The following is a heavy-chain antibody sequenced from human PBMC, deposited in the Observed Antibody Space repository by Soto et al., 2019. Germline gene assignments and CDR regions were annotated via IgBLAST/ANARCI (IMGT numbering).Heavy chain of an antibody. CDR1: GFTFSTAW. Sequence: GGSLRLSCAASGFTFSTAWINWVRQAPGKGLEWVGRIKSQVNGGTPDFAAPVRGRFAISRDDSKNTLYLQMNSLKTEDTAVYYCTTDAYYPDAFDIWGQGTMVT. D-gene: IGHD1-26*01. CDR2: IKSQVNGGTP. CDR3: TTDAYYPDAFDI. J-gene: IGHJ3*02. V-gene: IGHV3-15*07.